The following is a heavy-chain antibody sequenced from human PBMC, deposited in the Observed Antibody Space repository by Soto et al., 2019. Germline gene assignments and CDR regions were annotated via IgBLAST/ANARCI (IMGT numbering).Heavy chain of an antibody. V-gene: IGHV3-23*01. Sequence: EVQLLESGGDFVQPGGSLRLSCAASGFTFSSSAMSWVRQTPGKGLEWVSGISGSGGTYYADSLKGRFTISRDNSKNTLYLQINSLRAEDTAVYYCAKELWFEDLFRDYYYGMDVWGLGTTVTVSS. D-gene: IGHD3-10*01. CDR2: ISGSGGT. J-gene: IGHJ6*02. CDR1: GFTFSSSA. CDR3: AKELWFEDLFRDYYYGMDV.